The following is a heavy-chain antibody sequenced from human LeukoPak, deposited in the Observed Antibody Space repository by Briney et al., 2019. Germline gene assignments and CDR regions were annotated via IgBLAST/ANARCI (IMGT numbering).Heavy chain of an antibody. CDR1: GSTFSSYG. V-gene: IGHV3-33*01. CDR3: ARVPRFDSSGYYELGAFDI. CDR2: IWYDGSNK. Sequence: GRSLRLSCAASGSTFSSYGMHWVRQAPGKGLEWVAVIWYDGSNKYYADSVKGRFTISRDNSKNTLYLQMNSLRAEDTAVYYCARVPRFDSSGYYELGAFDIWGQGTMVTVSS. J-gene: IGHJ3*02. D-gene: IGHD3-22*01.